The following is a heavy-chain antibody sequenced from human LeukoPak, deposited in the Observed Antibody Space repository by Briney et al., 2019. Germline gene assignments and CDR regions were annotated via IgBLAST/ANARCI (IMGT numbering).Heavy chain of an antibody. Sequence: PGGTLRLSCAASGFTFSSYGMSWVRQAPGKGLEWVSAISGSGGSTYYADSVKGRFTISRDNSKNTLYLQMNSLRAEDTAVYYCAKGGSYYQKSPFDYRGQGTLVTVSS. CDR3: AKGGSYYQKSPFDY. V-gene: IGHV3-23*01. CDR2: ISGSGGST. CDR1: GFTFSSYG. D-gene: IGHD1-26*01. J-gene: IGHJ4*02.